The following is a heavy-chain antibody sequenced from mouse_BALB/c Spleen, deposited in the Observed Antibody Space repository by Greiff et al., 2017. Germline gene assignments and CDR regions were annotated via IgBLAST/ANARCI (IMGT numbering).Heavy chain of an antibody. V-gene: IGHV1-9*01. J-gene: IGHJ3*01. CDR1: GYTFSSYW. Sequence: QVQLQQSGAELMKPGASVKISCKATGYTFSSYWIEWVKQRPGHGLEWIGEILPGSGSTNYNEKFKGKATFTADTSSNTAYMQLSSLTSEDSAVYYCARSGVITTVGATPYWGQGTLVTVSA. CDR3: ARSGVITTVGATPY. CDR2: ILPGSGST. D-gene: IGHD1-1*01.